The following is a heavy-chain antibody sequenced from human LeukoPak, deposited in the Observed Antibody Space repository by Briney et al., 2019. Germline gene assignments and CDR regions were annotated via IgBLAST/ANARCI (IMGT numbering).Heavy chain of an antibody. CDR2: INAGNGNT. CDR1: GYTFTSYA. Sequence: GASVKVSCKASGYTFTSYAMHWVRQAPGQRLEWMGWINAGNGNTKYSQKFQGRVTITRDTSASTAYMELSSLRSEDTAVYYCARDPVVGGTAVAGFGWGQGTLVTVSS. J-gene: IGHJ4*02. V-gene: IGHV1-3*01. CDR3: ARDPVVGGTAVAGFG. D-gene: IGHD6-19*01.